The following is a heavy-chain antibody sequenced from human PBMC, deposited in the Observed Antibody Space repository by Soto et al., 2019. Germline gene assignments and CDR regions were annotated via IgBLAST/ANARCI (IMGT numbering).Heavy chain of an antibody. CDR2: ISAYNGNT. V-gene: IGHV1-18*01. J-gene: IGHJ6*02. CDR3: ARGCSGGSCYYWYYYGMDV. D-gene: IGHD2-15*01. Sequence: ASVKVSCKASGYTFTSYGISWVRQAPGQGLEWMGWISAYNGNTNYAQKLQGRVTMTTDTSTSTAYMELRSLRSDDTAVYYCARGCSGGSCYYWYYYGMDVWGQGTTVTVSS. CDR1: GYTFTSYG.